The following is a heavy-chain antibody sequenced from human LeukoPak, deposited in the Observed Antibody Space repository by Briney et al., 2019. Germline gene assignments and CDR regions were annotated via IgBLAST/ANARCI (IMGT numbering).Heavy chain of an antibody. J-gene: IGHJ4*02. Sequence: PGGSLRLSCAASGFTFSSYVMHWVRQAPGNGLEWVAVISYDATNKYYEDSVKGRFTISRENSKNTLYLQMNSLRPEDTAVYYCAKGGSIVGATXPLTDYFDYWGQGTLVTVSS. V-gene: IGHV3-30*18. CDR3: AKGGSIVGATXPLTDYFDY. D-gene: IGHD1-26*01. CDR1: GFTFSSYV. CDR2: ISYDATNK.